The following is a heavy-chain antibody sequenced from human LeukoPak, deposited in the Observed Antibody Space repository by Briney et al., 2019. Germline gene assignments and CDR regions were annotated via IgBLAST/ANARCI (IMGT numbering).Heavy chain of an antibody. V-gene: IGHV4-34*01. CDR2: INHSGST. CDR1: GGSFSGYY. CDR3: ARPAPGYSSGWYDLSYFDY. D-gene: IGHD6-19*01. J-gene: IGHJ4*02. Sequence: PSETLSLTCAVYGGSFSGYYWSWIRQPPGKGLEWIGEINHSGSTNYNPSLKSRVTISVDTSKNQFSLKLSSVTAADTAVYYCARPAPGYSSGWYDLSYFDYWGQGTLVTVSS.